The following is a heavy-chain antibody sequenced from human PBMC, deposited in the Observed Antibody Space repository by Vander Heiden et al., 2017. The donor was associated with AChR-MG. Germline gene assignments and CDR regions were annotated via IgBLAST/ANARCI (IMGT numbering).Heavy chain of an antibody. CDR3: AKDPSLCSGGSCYAAFDY. CDR1: GFTSSSYG. CDR2: ISYDGSNK. D-gene: IGHD2-15*01. Sequence: QVQLVESGGGVVQPGRSLRLSCAASGFTSSSYGMHWVRQAPGKGLEWVAVISYDGSNKYYADSVKGRFTISRDNSKNTLYLQMNSLRAEDTAVYYCAKDPSLCSGGSCYAAFDYWGQGTLVTVSS. J-gene: IGHJ4*02. V-gene: IGHV3-30*18.